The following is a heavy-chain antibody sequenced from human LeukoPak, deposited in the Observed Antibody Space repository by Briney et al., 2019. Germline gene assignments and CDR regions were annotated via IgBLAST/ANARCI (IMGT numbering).Heavy chain of an antibody. CDR3: TSLRTAVPHAGEAYDI. CDR1: GFTFSSYW. Sequence: GGSLRLSCEASGFTFSSYWMSWVRQAPGKGPEWVANIMQDGSDKYYADSVKGRFTVSRDNAKNSLYLQMNSLRAEDTAVYYCTSLRTAVPHAGEAYDIWGQGTLVTVSS. CDR2: IMQDGSDK. V-gene: IGHV3-7*01. D-gene: IGHD2-2*01. J-gene: IGHJ3*02.